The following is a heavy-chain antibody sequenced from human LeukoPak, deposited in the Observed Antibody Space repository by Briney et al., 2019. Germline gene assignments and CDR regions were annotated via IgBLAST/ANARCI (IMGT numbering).Heavy chain of an antibody. V-gene: IGHV4-39*07. CDR2: IYYSGST. CDR3: ARSGTHSSGQVGRAFDI. CDR1: GGSISSSSYY. D-gene: IGHD3-22*01. J-gene: IGHJ3*02. Sequence: PSETLSLTCTVSGGSISSSSYYWGWIRQPPGKGLEWIGSIYYSGSTYYNPSLKSRVTISVDTSKNQFSLKLSSVTAADTAVYYCARSGTHSSGQVGRAFDIWGQGTMVTVSS.